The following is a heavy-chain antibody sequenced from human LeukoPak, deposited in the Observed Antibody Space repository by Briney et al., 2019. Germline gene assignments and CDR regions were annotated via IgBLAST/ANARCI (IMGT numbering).Heavy chain of an antibody. J-gene: IGHJ3*02. CDR1: GGSFSGYY. V-gene: IGHV4-34*01. CDR3: ARAPLRYAPIDI. D-gene: IGHD3-9*01. Sequence: SETLSLTCAVYGGSFSGYYWSWIRQPPGKGLEWIGEINHSGSTNYNPSLKSRVTISVDTSKNQFSLKLSSVTAADTAVYYCARAPLRYAPIDIWGRGTMVTVSS. CDR2: INHSGST.